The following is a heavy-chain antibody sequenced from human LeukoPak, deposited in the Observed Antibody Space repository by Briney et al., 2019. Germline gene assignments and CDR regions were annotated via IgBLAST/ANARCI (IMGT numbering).Heavy chain of an antibody. CDR2: IKSKTDGGTT. J-gene: IGHJ3*02. CDR1: GFTFSSYA. CDR3: TTDSSDIVVVPAAIWVLGAFDI. Sequence: GGSLRLSCAASGFTFSSYAMSWVRQAPGKGLEWVGRIKSKTDGGTTDYAAPVKGRFTISRDDSKNTLYLQMNSLKTEDTAVYYCTTDSSDIVVVPAAIWVLGAFDIWGQGTMVTVSS. V-gene: IGHV3-15*01. D-gene: IGHD2-2*01.